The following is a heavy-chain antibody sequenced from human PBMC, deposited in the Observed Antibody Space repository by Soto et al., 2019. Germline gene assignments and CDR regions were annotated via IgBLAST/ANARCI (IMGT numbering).Heavy chain of an antibody. J-gene: IGHJ4*02. Sequence: PSETRSLTCTVSGGSISSSSYYWGWIRQPPGKGLEWIGSIYYSGSTYYNPSLKSRVTISVDTSKNQFSLKLSSVTAADTAVYYCAQGIVGATNYWGQGTLVTVSS. D-gene: IGHD1-26*01. CDR2: IYYSGST. CDR3: AQGIVGATNY. CDR1: GGSISSSSYY. V-gene: IGHV4-39*01.